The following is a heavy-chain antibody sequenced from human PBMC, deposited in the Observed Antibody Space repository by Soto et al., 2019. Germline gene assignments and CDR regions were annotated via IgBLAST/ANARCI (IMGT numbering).Heavy chain of an antibody. D-gene: IGHD3-22*01. CDR2: ILHDGGDP. Sequence: QVQLVESGGGVVQPGRSLRLSCAASGFTFSKYGMHWLRQAPGKGVEWVAVILHDGGDPRYGDSVKGRFTISTDNSKNTLSLQTNSLTVDDTAVYYCARDDDSPDTGLDMWGQGTMVTVSS. CDR1: GFTFSKYG. J-gene: IGHJ3*02. CDR3: ARDDDSPDTGLDM. V-gene: IGHV3-33*05.